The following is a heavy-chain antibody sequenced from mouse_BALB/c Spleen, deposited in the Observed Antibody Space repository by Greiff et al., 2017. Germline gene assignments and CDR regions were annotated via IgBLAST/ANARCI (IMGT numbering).Heavy chain of an antibody. CDR1: GFNIKDTY. CDR3: ARETRYYYAMDY. J-gene: IGHJ4*01. CDR2: IDPANGNT. Sequence: EVKLQESGAELVKPGASVKLSCTASGFNIKDTYMHWVKQRPEQGLEWIGRIDPANGNTKYDPKFQGKATITADTSSNTAYLQLSSLTSEDTAVYYCARETRYYYAMDYWGQGTSVTVSS. V-gene: IGHV14-3*02.